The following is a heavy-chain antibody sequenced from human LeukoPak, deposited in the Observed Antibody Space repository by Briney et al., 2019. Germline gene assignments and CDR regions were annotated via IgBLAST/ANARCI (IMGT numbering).Heavy chain of an antibody. J-gene: IGHJ4*02. V-gene: IGHV3-21*04. CDR3: ARDPGGVPHNYFDS. D-gene: IGHD3-16*01. CDR1: GFSFSTYA. Sequence: PGGSLRLSCTASGFSFSTYAMTWVRQAPGKGLEWISSTSSGSRYIYYADSVKGRFTISRDNAKDSLYLQMNNLRAEDTAVYFCARDPGGVPHNYFDSWGQGTLVSVSS. CDR2: TSSGSRYI.